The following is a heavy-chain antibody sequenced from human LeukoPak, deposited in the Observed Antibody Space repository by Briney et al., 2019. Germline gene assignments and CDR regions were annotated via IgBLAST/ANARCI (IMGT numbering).Heavy chain of an antibody. J-gene: IGHJ4*02. CDR1: GGSISSSNW. Sequence: SETLSLSCAVSGGSISSSNWWSWVRQPPGKGLEWIGEIYHSGSTNYNPSLKSRVTISVDKSKNQFSLKLSSVTAADTAVYYCARDSYCSGGSCYYFDYWGQGTLVTVSS. D-gene: IGHD2-15*01. CDR3: ARDSYCSGGSCYYFDY. CDR2: IYHSGST. V-gene: IGHV4-4*02.